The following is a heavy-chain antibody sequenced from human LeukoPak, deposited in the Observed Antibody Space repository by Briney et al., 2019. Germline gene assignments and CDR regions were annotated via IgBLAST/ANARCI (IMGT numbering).Heavy chain of an antibody. J-gene: IGHJ1*01. D-gene: IGHD3-22*01. CDR1: GFTFSSYG. CDR2: IWYDGSNK. V-gene: IGHV3-30*19. Sequence: GGSLRLSCAASGFTFSSYGMHWVRQAPGKGLEWVAVIWYDGSNKYYADSVKGRFTISRDNSKNTLYLQMNSLRAEDTAVYYCARGGPYYYDSSGYRAEYFQHWGQGTLVTVSS. CDR3: ARGGPYYYDSSGYRAEYFQH.